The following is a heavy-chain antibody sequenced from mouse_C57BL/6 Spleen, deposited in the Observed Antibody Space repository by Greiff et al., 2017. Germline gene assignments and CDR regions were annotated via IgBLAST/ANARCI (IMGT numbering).Heavy chain of an antibody. Sequence: QVQLQQSGPELVKPGASVKISCKASGYAFSSSWMNWVKQRPGKGLEWIGRIYPGDGDTNYNGKFKGKATLTADKSSSTAYMQLSSLTSEDSAVYFCARSCGYKGYDGYFDVWGTGTTVTVSS. D-gene: IGHD2-2*01. CDR1: GYAFSSSW. J-gene: IGHJ1*03. CDR2: IYPGDGDT. CDR3: ARSCGYKGYDGYFDV. V-gene: IGHV1-82*01.